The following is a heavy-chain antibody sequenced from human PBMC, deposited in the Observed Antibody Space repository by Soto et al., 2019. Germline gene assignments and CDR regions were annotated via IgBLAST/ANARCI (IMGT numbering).Heavy chain of an antibody. CDR2: IKQDGSEK. CDR3: AREDGIAAAGRPY. J-gene: IGHJ4*02. V-gene: IGHV3-7*01. CDR1: GFTFSSYW. Sequence: PGGSLRLSCAASGFTFSSYWMSWVRQAPGKGLEWVANIKQDGSEKYYVDSVKGRFTISRDNAKNSLYLQMNSLRAEDTAVYYCAREDGIAAAGRPYWGQGTLVTVSS. D-gene: IGHD6-13*01.